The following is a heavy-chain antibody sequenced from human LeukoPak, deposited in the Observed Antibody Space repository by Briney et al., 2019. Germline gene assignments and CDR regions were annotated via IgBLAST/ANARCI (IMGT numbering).Heavy chain of an antibody. CDR1: GGSISSYY. CDR3: ARHITDSGSAFDL. CDR2: VHSIGYT. Sequence: SETLSLTCTVPGGSISSYYWGWIRQPPGKGLEWIAYVHSIGYTNYNPSLKSRVTISMDTSKDQFSLKLISVTAADTAVYYRARHITDSGSAFDLWGRGTLVTVSS. D-gene: IGHD3-10*01. J-gene: IGHJ2*01. V-gene: IGHV4-59*08.